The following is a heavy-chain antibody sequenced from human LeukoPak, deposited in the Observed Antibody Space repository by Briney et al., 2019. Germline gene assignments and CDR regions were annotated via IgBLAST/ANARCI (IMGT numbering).Heavy chain of an antibody. CDR3: ASKGGYDHH. J-gene: IGHJ4*02. D-gene: IGHD5-12*01. V-gene: IGHV3-7*01. Sequence: PGGSLRLSCVTSGFTFSSHWMFWVRQAPGKGLEWVANVNQDGGAKFYVDSVKGRFTISRDNAKNSLYLQMPSLRVEDTAVYFCASKGGYDHHWGQGTLVTVSS. CDR1: GFTFSSHW. CDR2: VNQDGGAK.